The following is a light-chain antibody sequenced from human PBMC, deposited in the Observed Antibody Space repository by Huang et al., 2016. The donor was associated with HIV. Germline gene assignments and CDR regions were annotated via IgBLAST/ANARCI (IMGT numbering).Light chain of an antibody. CDR3: QQYHSLPWT. CDR1: QGIGNS. J-gene: IGKJ1*01. CDR2: ATS. Sequence: DIQMTQSPSSLSASVGDRVTITCRASQGIGNSLAWYQQKPEKAPRLLLYATSTLESGVPSRFSGIGSGTHDTLTSNTLQPEDIASYYCQQYHSLPWTFGQGTKVEIK. V-gene: IGKV1-NL1*01.